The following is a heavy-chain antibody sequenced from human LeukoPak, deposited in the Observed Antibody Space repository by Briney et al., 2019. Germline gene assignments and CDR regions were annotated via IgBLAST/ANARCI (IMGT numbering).Heavy chain of an antibody. CDR1: GFTFSSYS. CDR2: ISTSSSYI. J-gene: IGHJ5*02. D-gene: IGHD2-15*01. V-gene: IGHV3-21*01. Sequence: GGSLRLSCTATGFTFSSYSMNWVRQAPGKGLEWVSSISTSSSYIYYADSVKGRFTISRDNARNSLYLQMNTLRAEDTAVYSCARGADGVSSNSRGWFDPWGQGTLVTVSS. CDR3: ARGADGVSSNSRGWFDP.